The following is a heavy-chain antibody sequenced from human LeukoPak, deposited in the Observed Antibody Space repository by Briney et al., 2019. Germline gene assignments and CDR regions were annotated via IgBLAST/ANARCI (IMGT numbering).Heavy chain of an antibody. Sequence: SETLSLTCTVSGGSISSYYWSWIRQPPGKGLEWIGHIYYSGSTNYNPPLKSRVTISVDTSKNQFSLKLSSVTAADTAVYYCAAGGVAATHNWFDPWGQGTRVTVSS. CDR2: IYYSGST. J-gene: IGHJ5*02. CDR3: AAGGVAATHNWFDP. D-gene: IGHD2-15*01. V-gene: IGHV4-59*01. CDR1: GGSISSYY.